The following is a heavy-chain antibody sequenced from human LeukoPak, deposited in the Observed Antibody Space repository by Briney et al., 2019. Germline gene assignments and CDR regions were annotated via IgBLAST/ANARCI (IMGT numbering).Heavy chain of an antibody. J-gene: IGHJ5*01. CDR2: INPNVGDA. CDR3: ARMALDGGDSIGFDS. V-gene: IGHV1-2*02. Sequence: ASVKVSSKASGYTFTDYFIHWVRQAPGQGLEWMGWINPNVGDASYAQKFQDRVTMTRDRSINTAYMELSRLTSDDTAVYYCARMALDGGDSIGFDSWGQGTLVTVSS. CDR1: GYTFTDYF. D-gene: IGHD2-21*02.